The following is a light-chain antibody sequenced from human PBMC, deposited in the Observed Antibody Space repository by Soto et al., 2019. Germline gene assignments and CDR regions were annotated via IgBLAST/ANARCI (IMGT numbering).Light chain of an antibody. CDR3: QSYDSSLSGV. Sequence: PGQRVTISCTGSSSNIGAGYDVHWYQQFPGTAPKLLIYGNSNRPSGVPDRFSGSKSGTSASLAITGLQAEDEADYYCQSYDSSLSGVFGSGTKVTVL. CDR2: GNS. J-gene: IGLJ1*01. V-gene: IGLV1-40*01. CDR1: SSNIGAGYD.